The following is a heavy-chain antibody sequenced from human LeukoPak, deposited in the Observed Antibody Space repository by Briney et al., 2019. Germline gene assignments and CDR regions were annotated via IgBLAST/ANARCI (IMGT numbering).Heavy chain of an antibody. V-gene: IGHV3-15*01. CDR1: GFTFNNAW. CDR2: IKSKTDGGTT. CDR3: TTDSSGYFPLDY. D-gene: IGHD3-22*01. J-gene: IGHJ4*02. Sequence: GGSLRLSCAASGFTFNNAWMSWVRQAPGKGLGWVGRIKSKTDGGTTDYAAPVKGRFTISRDDSKNTLYLQMNSLKTEDTAVYYCTTDSSGYFPLDYWGQGTLVTVSS.